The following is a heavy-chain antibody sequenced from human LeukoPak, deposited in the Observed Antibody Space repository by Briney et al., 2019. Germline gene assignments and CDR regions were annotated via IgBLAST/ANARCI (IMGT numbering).Heavy chain of an antibody. CDR2: IKQDGSEK. J-gene: IGHJ4*02. Sequence: PGGSLRLSCAASGFTFSSYWMSWVRQAPGKGLEWVANIKQDGSEKNYVDSVKGRFTISRDNAKNSLDLQMNSLRAEDTAVYYCARAGSYASSWAYWGQGTLVTVSS. V-gene: IGHV3-7*01. CDR3: ARAGSYASSWAY. D-gene: IGHD1-26*01. CDR1: GFTFSSYW.